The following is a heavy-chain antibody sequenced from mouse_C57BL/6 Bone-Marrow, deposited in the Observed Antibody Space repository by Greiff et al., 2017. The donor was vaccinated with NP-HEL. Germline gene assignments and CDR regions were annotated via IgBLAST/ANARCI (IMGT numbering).Heavy chain of an antibody. V-gene: IGHV14-4*01. CDR2: IDPENGDT. CDR3: TTSSSNYFFFFDY. D-gene: IGHD2-5*01. J-gene: IGHJ2*01. CDR1: GFNIKDDY. Sequence: EVKLMESGAELVRPGASVKLSCTASGFNIKDDYMHWVKQRPEQGLEWIGWIDPENGDTEYASKFQGKATITADTSSNTAYLQLSSLTSEDTAVYYCTTSSSNYFFFFDYWGQGTTLTVSS.